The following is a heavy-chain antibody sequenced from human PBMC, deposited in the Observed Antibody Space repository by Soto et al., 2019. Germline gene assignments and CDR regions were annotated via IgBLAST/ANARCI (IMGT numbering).Heavy chain of an antibody. CDR1: GYRFINYW. CDR3: VRHGNGTPFYFDF. CDR2: IDPSDSYT. Sequence: EVQLVQSGAEVKKPGESLRLSCQGSGYRFINYWISWVRQMPGKGLEWVGRIDPSDSYTVYSPSLQGHVTISIDTDINTAFLEWRSLQASDTAMYYCVRHGNGTPFYFDFWGRGTLVPVSS. V-gene: IGHV5-10-1*03. J-gene: IGHJ4*02. D-gene: IGHD1-1*01.